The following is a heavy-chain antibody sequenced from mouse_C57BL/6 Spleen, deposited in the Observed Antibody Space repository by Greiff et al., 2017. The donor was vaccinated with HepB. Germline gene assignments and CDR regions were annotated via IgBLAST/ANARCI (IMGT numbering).Heavy chain of an antibody. CDR2: IYPGNSDT. D-gene: IGHD1-1*01. Sequence: EVQLQQSGTVLARPGASVKMSCKTSGYTFTSYWMHWVKQRPGQGLEWIGAIYPGNSDTSYNQKFKGKAKLTAVTSASTAYMELSSLTNEDSAVYDCTRSGYYGSGPYWYFDVWGTGTTVTVSS. V-gene: IGHV1-5*01. J-gene: IGHJ1*03. CDR3: TRSGYYGSGPYWYFDV. CDR1: GYTFTSYW.